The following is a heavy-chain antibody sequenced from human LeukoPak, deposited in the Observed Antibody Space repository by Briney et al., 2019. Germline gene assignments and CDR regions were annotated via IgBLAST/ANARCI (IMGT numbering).Heavy chain of an antibody. CDR3: ARPRCSGGSCSHSAPFDY. CDR2: IIPIFGTA. Sequence: SVKVSCKASGGTFSSYAISWVRQAPGQGLEWMGGIIPIFGTANYAQKFQGRVTITADESTSTAYMELSSLRSEDTAVYYCARPRCSGGSCSHSAPFDYWGQGTLVTVSS. J-gene: IGHJ4*02. V-gene: IGHV1-69*13. D-gene: IGHD2-15*01. CDR1: GGTFSSYA.